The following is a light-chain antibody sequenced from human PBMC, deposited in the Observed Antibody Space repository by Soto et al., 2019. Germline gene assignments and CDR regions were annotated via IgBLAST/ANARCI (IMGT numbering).Light chain of an antibody. CDR3: QQYNRYSWT. J-gene: IGKJ1*01. CDR2: KAS. Sequence: DIQMTQSPSTLSASVGDRVTITCRASQSINNWLAWYQQKPRKAPKLLIYKASILESGVPSRFSGSGSGTEFTLTISSLQPDDCATSYCQQYNRYSWTFGQGTNVDIK. V-gene: IGKV1-5*03. CDR1: QSINNW.